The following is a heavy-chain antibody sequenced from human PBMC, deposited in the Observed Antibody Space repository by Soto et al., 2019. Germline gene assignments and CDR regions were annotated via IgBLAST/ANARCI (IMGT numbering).Heavy chain of an antibody. V-gene: IGHV3-7*03. Sequence: PAESLSLTCAGSGVTISSNKWTCCRRAPRGKLLEGANVKQDGGETYYVHSLKSRVTISRDNSKNELSLQMSSLRAEDTAVYYCATDVLYDSSGKFDSWGQGTLVTVSS. CDR3: ATDVLYDSSGKFDS. CDR1: GVTISSNK. D-gene: IGHD3-22*01. CDR2: VKQDGGET. J-gene: IGHJ4*02.